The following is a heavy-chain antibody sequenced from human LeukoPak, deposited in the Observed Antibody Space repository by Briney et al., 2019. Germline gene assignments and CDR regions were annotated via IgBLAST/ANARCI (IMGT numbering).Heavy chain of an antibody. V-gene: IGHV1-24*01. CDR3: ATRDPRAAAAAYYYYYMDV. Sequence: ASVKVSCKVSGYTLTELSMHWVRQAPGKGLEWMGGFDPEDGETIYAQKFQGRVTMTEDTSTDTAYMELSSLRSEDTAVYYCATRDPRAAAAAYYYYYMDVWGKGTTVTISS. CDR1: GYTLTELS. J-gene: IGHJ6*03. CDR2: FDPEDGET. D-gene: IGHD6-13*01.